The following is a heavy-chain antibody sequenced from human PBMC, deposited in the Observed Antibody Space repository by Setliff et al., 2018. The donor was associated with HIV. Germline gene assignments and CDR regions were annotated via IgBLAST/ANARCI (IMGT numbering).Heavy chain of an antibody. Sequence: SETLSLTCTVSGGSISSYYWSWIRQPPGKGLEWIGYIYYSGSTNYNPSLKSRVTISVDTSKNQFSLKLSSVTAADTAVYYCARGDRYDSSGYYDYWGQGTLVTVSS. CDR3: ARGDRYDSSGYYDY. J-gene: IGHJ4*02. V-gene: IGHV4-59*08. CDR1: GGSISSYY. CDR2: IYYSGST. D-gene: IGHD3-22*01.